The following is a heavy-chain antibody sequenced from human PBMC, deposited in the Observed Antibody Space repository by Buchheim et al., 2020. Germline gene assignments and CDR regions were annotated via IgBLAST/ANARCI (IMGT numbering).Heavy chain of an antibody. V-gene: IGHV1-18*01. CDR1: GYTFSNHG. D-gene: IGHD2/OR15-2a*01. J-gene: IGHJ4*02. Sequence: QVHLVQSGAEVKKPGASMKVSCKASGYTFSNHGISWVRQAPGQGLEWMGWVSGYNDDTNYAPKVQGRVTMTTDTSTNTVYMELRSLRSDDTAVYYCARNISSRGFDYWGQGTL. CDR2: VSGYNDDT. CDR3: ARNISSRGFDY.